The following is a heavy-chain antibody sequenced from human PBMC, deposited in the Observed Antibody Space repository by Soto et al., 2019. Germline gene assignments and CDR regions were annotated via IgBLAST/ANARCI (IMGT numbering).Heavy chain of an antibody. CDR1: GFSLSTSGVG. CDR2: IFWDDDK. CDR3: AHLPWKEMWPRAPVVN. Sequence: QITLKESGPTLVKPTQTLTLTCTFFGFSLSTSGVGVGWIRQPPGTALEWLGIIFWDDDKRYRPSLKSRVTITKDTSKNQLVLTMTNMDPVDTATYYCAHLPWKEMWPRAPVVNWGQGTPVTVSS. J-gene: IGHJ4*02. V-gene: IGHV2-5*02. D-gene: IGHD1-1*01.